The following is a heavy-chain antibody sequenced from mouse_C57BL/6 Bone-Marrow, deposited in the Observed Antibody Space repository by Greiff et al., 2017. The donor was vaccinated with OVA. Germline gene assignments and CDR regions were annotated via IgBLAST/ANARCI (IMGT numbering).Heavy chain of an antibody. Sequence: VQLQQPGAELARPGASVKLSCKASGYTFTSYGISWVKQRTGQGLAWIGEIYPRSGNTYYNEKFKGKATLTADKSSSTAYMELRSLPSDDSAVYVCARSEYDNDGVYAKYYWGQGTSVTVSS. CDR1: GYTFTSYG. J-gene: IGHJ4*01. CDR3: ARSEYDNDGVYAKYY. V-gene: IGHV1-81*01. CDR2: IYPRSGNT. D-gene: IGHD2-4*01.